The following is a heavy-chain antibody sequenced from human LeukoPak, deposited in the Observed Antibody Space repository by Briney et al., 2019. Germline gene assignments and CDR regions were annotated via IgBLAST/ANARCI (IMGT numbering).Heavy chain of an antibody. V-gene: IGHV1-2*02. D-gene: IGHD2-2*01. CDR1: GYTFTGYY. CDR2: INPNSGGT. Sequence: ASVKVSCKASGYTFTGYYMHWVRQAPGQGLGWMGWINPNSGGTNYAQKFQGRVTMTRDTSISTAYMELSRLRSDDTAVYYCAREVVVVPAVAYYYYYMDVWGKGTTVTVSS. J-gene: IGHJ6*03. CDR3: AREVVVVPAVAYYYYYMDV.